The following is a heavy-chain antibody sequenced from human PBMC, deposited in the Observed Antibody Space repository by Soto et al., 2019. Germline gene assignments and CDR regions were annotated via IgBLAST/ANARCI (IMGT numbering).Heavy chain of an antibody. CDR2: ISSGSPYI. J-gene: IGHJ4*02. V-gene: IGHV3-21*01. CDR1: GHTFSSYI. CDR3: ATSIAVAAPFDS. Sequence: EVHLVESGGGLVKPGGSLRLSCAAAGHTFSSYIMNWVRQAPGKGLEWVSSISSGSPYIYYADSVKGRFTISRDNAKNSLFLQMNSLRAEDTAVYYCATSIAVAAPFDSWGQGTLVTVSS. D-gene: IGHD6-19*01.